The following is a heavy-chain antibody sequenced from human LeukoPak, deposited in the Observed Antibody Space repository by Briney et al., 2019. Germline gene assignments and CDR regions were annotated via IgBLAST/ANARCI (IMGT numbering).Heavy chain of an antibody. D-gene: IGHD5-12*01. V-gene: IGHV3-33*01. J-gene: IGHJ4*02. CDR3: ARTYSRESGYDFVFHY. CDR2: ISYDGKNI. CDR1: GFTFSSYG. Sequence: GGSLRLSCAASGFTFSSYGMHWVRQAPGKGLEWVAAISYDGKNIHYVDSVKGRFTISRDSSKSTVYLQMNSLRAEDTAVYYCARTYSRESGYDFVFHYWGQGTLVTVSS.